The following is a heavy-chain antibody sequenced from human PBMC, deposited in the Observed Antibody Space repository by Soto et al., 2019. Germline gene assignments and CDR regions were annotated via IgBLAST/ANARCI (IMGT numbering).Heavy chain of an antibody. D-gene: IGHD3-10*01. CDR2: IYPGDSDT. CDR1: GYSFTSYW. CDR3: ARFGGLGTQNFDY. J-gene: IGHJ4*02. Sequence: PGXSLNSSFKCSGYSFTSYWIRWVRQLPGKGLEWMGIIYPGDSDTRYSPSFQGQVTISADKSISTAYLQGSSLKASDTAMYYCARFGGLGTQNFDYWGQGTLVTVSS. V-gene: IGHV5-51*01.